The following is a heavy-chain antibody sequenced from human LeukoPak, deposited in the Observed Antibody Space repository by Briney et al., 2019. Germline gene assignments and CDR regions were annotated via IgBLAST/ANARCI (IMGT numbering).Heavy chain of an antibody. CDR3: ARWDYYYGMDV. Sequence: PSETLSLTCTVSGGSISSYYWSWIRQPPGKGLEWIGYIYYSGSTNYNPSLKSRVTIPVETSKNQFSLKLSSVTAADTAVYYCARWDYYYGMDVWGQGTTVTVSS. J-gene: IGHJ6*02. CDR1: GGSISSYY. CDR2: IYYSGST. V-gene: IGHV4-59*01.